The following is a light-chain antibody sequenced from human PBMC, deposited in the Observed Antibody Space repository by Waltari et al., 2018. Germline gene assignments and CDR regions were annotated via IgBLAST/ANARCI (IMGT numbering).Light chain of an antibody. V-gene: IGLV3-21*02. J-gene: IGLJ3*02. Sequence: SYVLTQPPSVSVAPGQTARITCGGNNIGSKSVHWYQQKPGQAPVLVVYDDSDRPSGISERFSGSNAVNTATLTISRVEAGDEADYYCQVWDSSSDHWVFGGGTKLTVL. CDR3: QVWDSSSDHWV. CDR1: NIGSKS. CDR2: DDS.